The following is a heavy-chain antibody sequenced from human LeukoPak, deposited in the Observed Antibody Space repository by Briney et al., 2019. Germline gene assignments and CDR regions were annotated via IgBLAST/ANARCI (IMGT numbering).Heavy chain of an antibody. CDR3: ARSGYCSGGSCYSVDY. CDR1: GGSISSYY. D-gene: IGHD2-15*01. V-gene: IGHV4-4*07. J-gene: IGHJ4*02. CDR2: IYTSGST. Sequence: SETLSLTCTVSGGSISSYYWSWIRQPAGKGLEWIGRIYTSGSTNYNPSLKSRVTMSVDTSKNQFSLKLSSVTAADTAVYYCARSGYCSGGSCYSVDYWGQGTLVTVSS.